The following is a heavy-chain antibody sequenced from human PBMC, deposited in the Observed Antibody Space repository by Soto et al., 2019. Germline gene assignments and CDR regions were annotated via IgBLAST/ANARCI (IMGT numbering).Heavy chain of an antibody. D-gene: IGHD2-21*02. CDR1: GFTFSNYA. Sequence: GGSLRLSCAASGFTFSNYAMAWVRLAPGTGLEWVSSIGRVGGGTHYVDSVEGRFTISRDDSQSTVYLQMNNLRADDTAIYYCVERSLTDTYYFDYWGQGTLVTVSS. CDR3: VERSLTDTYYFDY. CDR2: IGRVGGGT. V-gene: IGHV3-23*01. J-gene: IGHJ4*02.